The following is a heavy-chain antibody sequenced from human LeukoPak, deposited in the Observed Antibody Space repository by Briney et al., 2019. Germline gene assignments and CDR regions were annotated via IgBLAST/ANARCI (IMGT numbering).Heavy chain of an antibody. V-gene: IGHV4-31*03. CDR1: GASIRSGGDY. Sequence: SQTLSLTCTVSGASIRSGGDYWSWIRQHPGKGLEWIGYIYYNGNPYYNPSLKSRVTISVDTSKNQSSLKLSSVTAADTAVYYCARSITMIRGWFDPWGQGTLVTVSS. D-gene: IGHD3-10*01. CDR3: ARSITMIRGWFDP. CDR2: IYYNGNP. J-gene: IGHJ5*02.